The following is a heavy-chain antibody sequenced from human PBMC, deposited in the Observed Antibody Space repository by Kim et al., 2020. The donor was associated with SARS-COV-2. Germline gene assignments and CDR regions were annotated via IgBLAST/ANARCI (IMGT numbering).Heavy chain of an antibody. CDR3: VPCVTLADRSGWCTFFDH. V-gene: IGHV3-23*01. D-gene: IGHD6-19*01. CDR1: GLTLRSYA. J-gene: IGHJ4*02. CDR2: ITRGGDT. Sequence: GGSLRLSCAASGLTLRSYAMNWVRQGPGKGLEWVSSITRGGDTYYAASVKGRFTISRDNFKDTLSLQMNSLRAEDTGNYYCVPCVTLADRSGWCTFFDHGGRGTLVTFS.